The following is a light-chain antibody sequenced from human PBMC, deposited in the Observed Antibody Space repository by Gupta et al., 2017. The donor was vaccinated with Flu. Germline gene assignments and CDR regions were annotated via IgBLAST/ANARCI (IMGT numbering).Light chain of an antibody. Sequence: DIQMTQSPSSLSASVGNRFTITCQASQDIRNYLNWYQQKPGKAPKVLNYDAPNLKIGLPSRFSGRASGTDFTFTISSLHPEYIATYYCQQYDNLPSFGQGTRLEIK. J-gene: IGKJ5*01. CDR2: DAP. V-gene: IGKV1-33*01. CDR3: QQYDNLPS. CDR1: QDIRNY.